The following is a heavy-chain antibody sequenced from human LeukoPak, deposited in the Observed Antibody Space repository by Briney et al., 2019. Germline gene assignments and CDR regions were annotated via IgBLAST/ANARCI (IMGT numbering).Heavy chain of an antibody. V-gene: IGHV4-59*08. CDR1: GDSISSYY. CDR2: IYYSGTT. CDR3: VRFYGGNRDDYYYGLDV. Sequence: PSETLSLTCTVSGDSISSYYWSWIRQPPGKGLEWIGYIYYSGTTNYNPSLNSRVTISVDTSKNQFSLKLSSVTAADTAVYYCVRFYGGNRDDYYYGLDVWGQGTTVTVSS. J-gene: IGHJ6*02. D-gene: IGHD4-23*01.